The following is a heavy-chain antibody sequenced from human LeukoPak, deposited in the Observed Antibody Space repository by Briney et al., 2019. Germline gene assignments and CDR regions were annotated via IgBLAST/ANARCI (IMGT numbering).Heavy chain of an antibody. CDR1: GGSISSYY. CDR2: IYYSGST. Sequence: PSETLSLTCTVSGGSISSYYWSWIRQPPGKGLEWLGYIYYSGSTNYNPSLKSRVTISVDTSKNQFSLKLSSVTAADTAVYYCAREMAGTTSDRTYNWFDPWGQGTLVTVSS. D-gene: IGHD1-7*01. J-gene: IGHJ5*02. CDR3: AREMAGTTSDRTYNWFDP. V-gene: IGHV4-59*01.